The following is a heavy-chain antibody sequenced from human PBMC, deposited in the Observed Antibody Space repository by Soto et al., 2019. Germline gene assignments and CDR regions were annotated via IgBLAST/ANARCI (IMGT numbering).Heavy chain of an antibody. V-gene: IGHV1-2*04. CDR3: ARSRGIAAAGMGYFDY. J-gene: IGHJ4*02. CDR1: GYTFTGYY. D-gene: IGHD6-13*01. CDR2: INPNSGGT. Sequence: ASVKVSCKASGYTFTGYYMHWVRQAPGQGLEWMGWINPNSGGTNYAQKFQGWVTMTRDTSISTAYMELSRLRSDETAVYYCARSRGIAAAGMGYFDYWGQGTLVTVSS.